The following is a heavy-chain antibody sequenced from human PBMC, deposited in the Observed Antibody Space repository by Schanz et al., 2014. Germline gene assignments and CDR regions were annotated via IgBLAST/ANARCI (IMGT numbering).Heavy chain of an antibody. Sequence: QVQLVQSGAEVKKPGASVKVSCKASGYTFISYGIKWVRQAPGQGLEWMGWISAYNGHTDYAQKLQGRVTFTADKSTSTAYMELTSLRSEDTAVYYCARGSPENMIRGELDYWGQGTLVTVSS. CDR3: ARGSPENMIRGELDY. J-gene: IGHJ4*02. D-gene: IGHD3-10*01. V-gene: IGHV1-18*01. CDR1: GYTFISYG. CDR2: ISAYNGHT.